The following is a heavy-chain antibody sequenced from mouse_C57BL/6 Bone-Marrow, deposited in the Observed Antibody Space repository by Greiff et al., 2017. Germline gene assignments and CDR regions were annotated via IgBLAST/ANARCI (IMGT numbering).Heavy chain of an antibody. D-gene: IGHD1-1*01. CDR3: TTGYYGSAGFAY. V-gene: IGHV14-4*01. CDR2: IDPENGDT. J-gene: IGHJ3*01. Sequence: EVQLQQSGAELVRPGASVKLSCTASGFNIKDDYMHWVKQRPEQGLEWIGWIDPENGDTEYASKFQGKATITADTSSNTAYLQLSSLTSEDTAVYYCTTGYYGSAGFAYWGQGTLVTVSA. CDR1: GFNIKDDY.